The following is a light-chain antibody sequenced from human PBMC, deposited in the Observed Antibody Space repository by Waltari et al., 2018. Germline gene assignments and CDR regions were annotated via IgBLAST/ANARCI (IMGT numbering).Light chain of an antibody. CDR2: AAS. Sequence: DIQMTQSPSSLSASVVDRVTITCRASQSISSSLNWYQQKPGKAPKLLIYAASSLQSGVPSRFSGSGSGTDFTLTISSLQPEDFASYYCQQTYSFPSITFGQGTRLEI. CDR3: QQTYSFPSIT. J-gene: IGKJ5*01. CDR1: QSISSS. V-gene: IGKV1-39*01.